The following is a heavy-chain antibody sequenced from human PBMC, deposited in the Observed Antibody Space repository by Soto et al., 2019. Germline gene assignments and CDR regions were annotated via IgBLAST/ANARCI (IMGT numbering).Heavy chain of an antibody. CDR3: ARDAGYCSGGSCSNWFDP. J-gene: IGHJ5*02. CDR2: IIPIFGTA. D-gene: IGHD2-15*01. CDR1: GGSFISYA. Sequence: VKVSYKASGGSFISYAIIWVRQAPGQGLEWMGGIIPIFGTANYAQKFQGRVTITADESTSTAYMELSSLRSEDTAVYYCARDAGYCSGGSCSNWFDPWGQGTLVTVSS. V-gene: IGHV1-69*01.